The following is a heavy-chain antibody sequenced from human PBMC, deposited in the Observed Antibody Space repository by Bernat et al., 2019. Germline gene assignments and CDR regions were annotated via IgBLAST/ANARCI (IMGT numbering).Heavy chain of an antibody. Sequence: QVQLQESGPGLVKPSETLSLTCTVSGGSVSSGTYYWSWIRQPPGKGLEWIGYIFSSGSTNYNPSLKCRVTISVDTSKNQFSLKVSSVTAADTAVYYCAGDHGYCSGGTCSHAFGIWGQGTMVTVSS. D-gene: IGHD2-15*01. CDR3: AGDHGYCSGGTCSHAFGI. CDR2: IFSSGST. J-gene: IGHJ3*02. V-gene: IGHV4-61*01. CDR1: GGSVSSGTYY.